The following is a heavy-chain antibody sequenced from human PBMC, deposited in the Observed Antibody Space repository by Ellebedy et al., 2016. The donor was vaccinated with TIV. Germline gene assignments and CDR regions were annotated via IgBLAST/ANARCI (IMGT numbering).Heavy chain of an antibody. Sequence: GESLKISXAASGFTFSSYAMHWVRQAPGKGLEWVAVISYDGSNKYYADSVKGRFTISRENAKNSLYLQMNSLRAGDTAVYYCARSSAAGILYYGMDVWGQGTTVTVSS. D-gene: IGHD6-13*01. CDR3: ARSSAAGILYYGMDV. J-gene: IGHJ6*02. V-gene: IGHV3-30*14. CDR2: ISYDGSNK. CDR1: GFTFSSYA.